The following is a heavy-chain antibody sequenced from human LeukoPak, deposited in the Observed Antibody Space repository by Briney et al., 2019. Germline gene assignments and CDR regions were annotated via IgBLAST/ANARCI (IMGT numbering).Heavy chain of an antibody. CDR2: IYYSGST. D-gene: IGHD2-15*01. V-gene: IGHV4-59*08. Sequence: SETLSLTCTVSGGSISSYYWSWIRQPPGKGLEWIGYIYYSGSTNYNPSLKSRVTISVDTSKNQFSLKLSSVTAADTAVYYCARLYCSGGSCYVDYWGQGTLVTVSS. CDR3: ARLYCSGGSCYVDY. J-gene: IGHJ4*02. CDR1: GGSISSYY.